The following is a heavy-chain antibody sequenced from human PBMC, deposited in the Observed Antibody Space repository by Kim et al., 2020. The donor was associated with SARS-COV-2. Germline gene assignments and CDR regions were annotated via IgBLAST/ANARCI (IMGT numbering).Heavy chain of an antibody. J-gene: IGHJ4*02. CDR3: ARGFHY. Sequence: SETLSLTCTVSGGSISSYYWSWIRQPPGKGLEWIGYIYYSVSTNYNPSLKSRVTISVDTTKNQFSPKLLSVTPVNTAGYYCARGFHYWGQRILVTVA. CDR2: IYYSVST. CDR1: GGSISSYY. V-gene: IGHV4-59*01.